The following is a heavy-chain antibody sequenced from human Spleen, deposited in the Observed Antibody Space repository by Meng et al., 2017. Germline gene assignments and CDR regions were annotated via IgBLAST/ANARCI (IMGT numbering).Heavy chain of an antibody. J-gene: IGHJ5*02. V-gene: IGHV4-34*01. D-gene: IGHD3-16*01. CDR3: ARDLWELRYKAPFDP. CDR1: GGSFSSNY. Sequence: QVEPQQWGAGVLKPSGTLSLACSVDGGSFSSNYWTWIRQPPGKGLEWIGEVNHSGRTNYNPSLKSRVTISVDTSKTQFSLKLSSVTAADTAVYYCARDLWELRYKAPFDPWGQGILVTVSS. CDR2: VNHSGRT.